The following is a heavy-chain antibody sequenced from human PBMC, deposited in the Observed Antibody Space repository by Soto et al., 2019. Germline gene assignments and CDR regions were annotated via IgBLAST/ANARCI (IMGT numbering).Heavy chain of an antibody. Sequence: GGSLRLSCAASGFTFSSYGMHWVRQAPGKGLEWVAVIWYDGSNKYYADSVKGRFTISRDNSKNTLYLQMNSLRAEDTAVYYCATSTTHGYSDYPPQYYFDYWGQGTLVTVSS. CDR2: IWYDGSNK. V-gene: IGHV3-30*02. J-gene: IGHJ4*02. D-gene: IGHD5-12*01. CDR1: GFTFSSYG. CDR3: ATSTTHGYSDYPPQYYFDY.